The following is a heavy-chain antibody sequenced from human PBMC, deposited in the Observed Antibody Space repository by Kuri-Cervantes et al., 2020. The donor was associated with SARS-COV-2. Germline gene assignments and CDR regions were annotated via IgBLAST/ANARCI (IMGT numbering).Heavy chain of an antibody. CDR2: IIPTFGTA. V-gene: IGHV1-69*05. CDR3: ARATGPPGYFDY. J-gene: IGHJ4*02. CDR1: GGTFSSYA. Sequence: SVKVSCKASGGTFSSYAISWVRQAPGQGLEWMGGIIPTFGTANYAQKFQGRVTITTDESTSTAYMELSSLRSEDTAVYYCARATGPPGYFDYWGQGTLVTVSS.